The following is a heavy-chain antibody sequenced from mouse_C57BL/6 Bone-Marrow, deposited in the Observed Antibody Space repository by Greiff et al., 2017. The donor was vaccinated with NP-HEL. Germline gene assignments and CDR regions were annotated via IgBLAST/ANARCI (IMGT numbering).Heavy chain of an antibody. Sequence: QVQLQQSGAELVRPGASVTLSCKASGYTFTDYEMHWVKQTPVHGLEWIGAIDPETGGTAYNQKFKGKAILTADKSSSTAYMELRSLTSEDSAVYYCTSPYSNYFHGGSDYWGQGTTLTVSS. D-gene: IGHD2-5*01. CDR2: IDPETGGT. V-gene: IGHV1-15*01. J-gene: IGHJ2*01. CDR3: TSPYSNYFHGGSDY. CDR1: GYTFTDYE.